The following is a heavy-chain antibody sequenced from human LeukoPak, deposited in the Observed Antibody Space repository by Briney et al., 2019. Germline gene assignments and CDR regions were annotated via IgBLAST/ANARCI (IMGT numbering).Heavy chain of an antibody. V-gene: IGHV1-18*01. Sequence: ASVKVSCKASGYTFTRYGISWVRQAPGQGLEWMGWISAYNGNTNYAQKLQGRVTMTTDTSTSTAYMELRSLRSDDTAVYYCARDIRILTGYYNDGEPHDYYYYGMDVWGQGTTVTVSS. CDR2: ISAYNGNT. CDR3: ARDIRILTGYYNDGEPHDYYYYGMDV. J-gene: IGHJ6*02. D-gene: IGHD3-9*01. CDR1: GYTFTRYG.